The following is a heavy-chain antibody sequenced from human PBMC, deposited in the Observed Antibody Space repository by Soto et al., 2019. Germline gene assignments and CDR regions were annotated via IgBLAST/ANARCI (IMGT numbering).Heavy chain of an antibody. D-gene: IGHD5-12*01. V-gene: IGHV1-18*01. CDR3: XXYESDY. J-gene: IGHJ4*02. Sequence: QVQLVQSGAEVKKPGASVKVSCKASGYTFTSYGISWVRQAPGQGLEWMGWISAYNGNTNYAQKLQGRVTMTTDTSTSTAYMELRSLRSXXTAXXXDXXYESDYWGQGTLVTVSS. CDR1: GYTFTSYG. CDR2: ISAYNGNT.